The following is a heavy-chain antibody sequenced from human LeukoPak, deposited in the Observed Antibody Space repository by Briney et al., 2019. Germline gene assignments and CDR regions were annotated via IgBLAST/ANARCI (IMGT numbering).Heavy chain of an antibody. D-gene: IGHD2-15*01. CDR1: GYSFTNFW. CDR3: ARPGSRGYDSSFDY. CDR2: IYPGDSDT. J-gene: IGHJ4*02. Sequence: GEPLKISCKDSGYSFTNFWIGWVRQMPGKGLEWMGVIYPGDSDTRYSPSFQGQVTISADKSISTAYLQWSSLKASDTAMYYCARPGSRGYDSSFDYWGQGTLVTVSS. V-gene: IGHV5-51*01.